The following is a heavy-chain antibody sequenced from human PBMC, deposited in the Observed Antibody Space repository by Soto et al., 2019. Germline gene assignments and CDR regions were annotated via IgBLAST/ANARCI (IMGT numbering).Heavy chain of an antibody. CDR1: GGTFSSYA. D-gene: IGHD3-10*01. Sequence: QVQLVQSGAEVKKPGSSVKVSCKASGGTFSSYAISWVRQAPGQGLEWMGGIIPIFGTANYAQKFQGRVTITADESTSTAYMELSSLRSEDTAVYYCARDQGRSYYYGSGSYDFDYWGQGTLVTVSS. V-gene: IGHV1-69*01. CDR3: ARDQGRSYYYGSGSYDFDY. CDR2: IIPIFGTA. J-gene: IGHJ4*02.